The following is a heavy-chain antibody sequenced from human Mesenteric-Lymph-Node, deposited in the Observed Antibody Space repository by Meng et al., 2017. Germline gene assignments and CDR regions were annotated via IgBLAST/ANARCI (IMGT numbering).Heavy chain of an antibody. CDR2: INPSGGST. Sequence: ASVKVSCKVSGYTLTELSMHWVRQAPGQGLEWMGIINPSGGSTSYAQKFQGRVTMTRDTSTSTVYMELSSLRSEDTAVYYCARASYSSGWPFDYWGQGTTVTVSS. CDR1: GYTLTELS. V-gene: IGHV1-46*01. D-gene: IGHD6-19*01. CDR3: ARASYSSGWPFDY. J-gene: IGHJ4*03.